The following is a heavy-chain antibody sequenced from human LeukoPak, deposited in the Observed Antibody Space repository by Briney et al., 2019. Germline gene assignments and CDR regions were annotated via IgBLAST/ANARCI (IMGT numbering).Heavy chain of an antibody. D-gene: IGHD3-22*01. J-gene: IGHJ4*02. CDR3: AKKGDSSGSYFDY. CDR2: IIPILGIA. Sequence: SVKVSCKASGGTFSSYAISWVRQAPGQGLEWMGRIIPILGIANYAQKFQGRVTIAADKSTSTAYMELSSLRSEDTAVYYCAKKGDSSGSYFDYWGQGTLVTVSS. V-gene: IGHV1-69*04. CDR1: GGTFSSYA.